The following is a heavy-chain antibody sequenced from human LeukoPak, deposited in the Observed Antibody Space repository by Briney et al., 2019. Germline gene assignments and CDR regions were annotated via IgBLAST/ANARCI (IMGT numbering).Heavy chain of an antibody. CDR3: ARDAQRGFDYSNSLKY. CDR1: QFTISHYA. V-gene: IGHV3-33*01. CDR2: IWSDGSNQ. D-gene: IGHD4-11*01. Sequence: AGSLRLSSAASQFTISHYAFHWVRQAPDKGLECVAVIWSDGSNQYYGNSVKGRFIIYRDDSQKTVYLQMNSLRAEDTAVYYCARDAQRGFDYSNSLKYWGQGSLVTVSS. J-gene: IGHJ4*02.